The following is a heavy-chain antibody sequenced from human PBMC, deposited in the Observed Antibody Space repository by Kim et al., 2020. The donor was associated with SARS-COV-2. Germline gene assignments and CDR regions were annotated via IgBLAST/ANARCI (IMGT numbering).Heavy chain of an antibody. J-gene: IGHJ4*02. V-gene: IGHV3-23*02. D-gene: IGHD2-2*02. Sequence: GESVKGRFTIPRDKSQKTLYVQMNSLGDEDTAVYYCAKGRSDVVPAAIYYWGQGTPVTVSS. CDR3: AKGRSDVVPAAIYY.